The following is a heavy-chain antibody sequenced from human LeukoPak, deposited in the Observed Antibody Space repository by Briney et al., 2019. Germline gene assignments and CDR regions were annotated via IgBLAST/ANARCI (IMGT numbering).Heavy chain of an antibody. J-gene: IGHJ4*02. V-gene: IGHV4-4*07. CDR1: GGSISSYY. Sequence: PSETLSLTCTVSGGSISSYYWSWIRQPAGKGLEWIGRIYTSGSTNCNPSLKSRVTMSVDTSKNQFSLKLSSVTAADTAVYYCASNPVFGPYFDYWGQGTLVTVSS. D-gene: IGHD3/OR15-3a*01. CDR2: IYTSGST. CDR3: ASNPVFGPYFDY.